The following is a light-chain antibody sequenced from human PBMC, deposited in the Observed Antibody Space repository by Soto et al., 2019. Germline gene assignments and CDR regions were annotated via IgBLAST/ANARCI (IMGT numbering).Light chain of an antibody. CDR1: QSISTW. J-gene: IGKJ2*01. CDR2: KAS. Sequence: DIQMTQSPSTLSASVGDRVTITCRASQSISTWLAWYQQKPGKAPKLLIYKASSLEGGVPSRFSGSGSGTDFNITISSLQPDDFATYYCQQYSSNLYTFGQGTKLEIK. V-gene: IGKV1-5*03. CDR3: QQYSSNLYT.